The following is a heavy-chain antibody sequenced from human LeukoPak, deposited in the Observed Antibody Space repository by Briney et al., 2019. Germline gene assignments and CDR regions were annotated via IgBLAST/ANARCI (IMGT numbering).Heavy chain of an antibody. CDR2: GYYSGTT. J-gene: IGHJ4*02. Sequence: SETLSLTCTVSGGSIKSNYWSWIRQPPGKGLEWIGYGYYSGTTNYNPSFKSRVTISLDTSKSQFSLKLRFVTTADTAVYYCARDRYYYDSSGYYLFDYWGQGTLVTVSS. D-gene: IGHD3-22*01. V-gene: IGHV4-59*01. CDR3: ARDRYYYDSSGYYLFDY. CDR1: GGSIKSNY.